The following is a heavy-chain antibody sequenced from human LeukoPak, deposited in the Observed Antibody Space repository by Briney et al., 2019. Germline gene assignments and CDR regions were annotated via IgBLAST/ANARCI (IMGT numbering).Heavy chain of an antibody. J-gene: IGHJ3*02. V-gene: IGHV3-7*01. Sequence: PGGSLRLSCAASGFTFSSYWMSWVRQAPGKGLEWVANIKQDGSEKYYVDSVKGRFTISRDNAKNSLYLQMNSLRAEDTAVYYCARVSSSWRNDAFDIWGQGTMVTVSS. D-gene: IGHD6-13*01. CDR2: IKQDGSEK. CDR3: ARVSSSWRNDAFDI. CDR1: GFTFSSYW.